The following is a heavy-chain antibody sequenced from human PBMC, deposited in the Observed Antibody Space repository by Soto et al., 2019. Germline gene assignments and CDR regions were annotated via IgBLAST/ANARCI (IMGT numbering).Heavy chain of an antibody. CDR2: ISSSSSYI. CDR3: ARDGGTSDFWSGYLNNWFDP. D-gene: IGHD3-3*01. Sequence: GGSLRLSCAASGFTFSSYSMNWVRQAPGKGLEWVSSISSSSSYIYYADSVKGRFTISRDNATNSLYLQMNSLRAEDTAVYYCARDGGTSDFWSGYLNNWFDPWGQGTLVTVSS. J-gene: IGHJ5*02. CDR1: GFTFSSYS. V-gene: IGHV3-21*01.